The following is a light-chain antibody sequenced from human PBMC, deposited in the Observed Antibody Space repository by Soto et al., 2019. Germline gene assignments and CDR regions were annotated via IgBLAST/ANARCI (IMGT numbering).Light chain of an antibody. V-gene: IGKV1-39*01. CDR3: QQSYSTPWT. CDR2: AAS. Sequence: DIQMTQSPSSLSASVGDRVTITCRASQSISSYLNWYQQKPGKAPKLLIYAASSLQSGVPSRFSGSGSGTDLTLTISSVQPEDFATYYCQQSYSTPWTFGQGTKVEIK. CDR1: QSISSY. J-gene: IGKJ1*01.